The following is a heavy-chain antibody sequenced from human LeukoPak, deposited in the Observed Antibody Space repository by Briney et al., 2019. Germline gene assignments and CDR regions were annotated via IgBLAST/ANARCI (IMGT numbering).Heavy chain of an antibody. Sequence: SETLSFTCTVSGGSIRSYYWSWIRQPPGKGLEWIGYIYFSGSTNYNPSPKSRVTISVDTSKNQFSLKLSSVTAADTAVYYCARSGRDGYDFHHWGQGTLVTVSS. V-gene: IGHV4-59*01. CDR3: ARSGRDGYDFHH. J-gene: IGHJ1*01. CDR2: IYFSGST. D-gene: IGHD5-24*01. CDR1: GGSIRSYY.